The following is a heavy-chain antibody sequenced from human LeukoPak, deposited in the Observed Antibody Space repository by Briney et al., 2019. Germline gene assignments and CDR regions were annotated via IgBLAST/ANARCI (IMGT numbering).Heavy chain of an antibody. Sequence: TGESLKISCKGSGYSFTSYWISWVRQMPGKGLEWMGRIDPSDSYTNYSPSFQGHVTFSADKYISTAYLQWSSLKASDTAMYYCARQGISSGWPWGQGTLVTVST. CDR2: IDPSDSYT. J-gene: IGHJ5*02. CDR1: GYSFTSYW. CDR3: ARQGISSGWP. D-gene: IGHD6-19*01. V-gene: IGHV5-10-1*01.